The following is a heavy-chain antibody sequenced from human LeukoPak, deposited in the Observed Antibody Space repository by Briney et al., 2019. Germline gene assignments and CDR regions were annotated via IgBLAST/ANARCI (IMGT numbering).Heavy chain of an antibody. V-gene: IGHV4-38-2*02. CDR2: IYHSGST. CDR3: ARSYYGDNWFDP. J-gene: IGHJ5*02. D-gene: IGHD3-10*01. CDR1: GYSISSGYY. Sequence: SEILSLTCTVSGYSISSGYYWGWIRPPPGKGLEWIGSIYHSGSTYYNPSLKSRVTISVDTSKNQFSLWLSSVTAADTAVCYCARSYYGDNWFDPWGQGTLVTVSS.